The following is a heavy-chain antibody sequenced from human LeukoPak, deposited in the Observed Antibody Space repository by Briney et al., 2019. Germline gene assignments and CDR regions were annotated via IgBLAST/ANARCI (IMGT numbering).Heavy chain of an antibody. CDR1: GASISSYY. CDR3: ARPNRQLVRWQSFDI. D-gene: IGHD2-8*01. V-gene: IGHV4-59*01. Sequence: SETLSLTCTVSGASISSYYWSWIRQPPGKGLEWIGYIYYSGSTNFNPSLKSRVTISVDTSKNQFSLKLSSVTAADTAVYYWARPNRQLVRWQSFDIWGQGTLVIVSS. J-gene: IGHJ3*02. CDR2: IYYSGST.